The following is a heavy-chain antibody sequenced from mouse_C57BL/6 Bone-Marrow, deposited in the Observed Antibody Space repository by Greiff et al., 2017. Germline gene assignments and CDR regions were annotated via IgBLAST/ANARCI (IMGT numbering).Heavy chain of an antibody. J-gene: IGHJ3*01. D-gene: IGHD1-1*01. CDR1: GYTFTDYY. CDR3: ARSAYYGSSYLAWFAY. V-gene: IGHV1-19*01. Sequence: EVQLQQSGPVLVKPGASVKMSCKASGYTFTDYYMNWVKQSHGKSLEWIGVINPYNGGTSYNQKFKGKATLTVDKSSSTAYMELNSLTSEDSAVYYCARSAYYGSSYLAWFAYWGQGTLVTVSA. CDR2: INPYNGGT.